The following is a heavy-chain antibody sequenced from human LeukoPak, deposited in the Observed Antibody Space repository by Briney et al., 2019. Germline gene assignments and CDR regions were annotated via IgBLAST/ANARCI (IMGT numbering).Heavy chain of an antibody. D-gene: IGHD4-11*01. J-gene: IGHJ5*02. CDR3: ARDRFLMTTVTTRWFDP. Sequence: ASVKVSCKASGGTFSSYAISWVRQAPGQGLEWMGGIIPIFGTANYAQKFQGRVTISTDESTSTAYMELSSLRSEDTVVYYCARDRFLMTTVTTRWFDPWGQGTLVTVSS. CDR2: IIPIFGTA. CDR1: GGTFSSYA. V-gene: IGHV1-69*05.